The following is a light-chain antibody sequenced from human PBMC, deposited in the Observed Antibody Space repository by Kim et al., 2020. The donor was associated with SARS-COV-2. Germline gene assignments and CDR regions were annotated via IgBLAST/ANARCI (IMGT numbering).Light chain of an antibody. J-gene: IGLJ2*01. CDR3: QVWDSSSVV. Sequence: YELTQPLSVSVALGQTARITCGGNNIGSKNVHWYQQKPGQAPVLVIYRDSNRPSGIPERFSGSNSGNTATLTISRAQAGDEADYYCQVWDSSSVVFGGGTQLTVL. CDR1: NIGSKN. CDR2: RDS. V-gene: IGLV3-9*01.